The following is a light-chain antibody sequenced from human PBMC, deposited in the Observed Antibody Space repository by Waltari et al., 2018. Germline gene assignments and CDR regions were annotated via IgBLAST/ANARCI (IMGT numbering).Light chain of an antibody. V-gene: IGKV3-20*01. CDR2: GTS. Sequence: IVLTQSPGILSLSPGERATLSCRASQSLSNSYIAWYQQRPGQAPRLLIYGTSTRAPGIPARFGGSGSGTAFTLTITRLEPEDFAIYYCQESGWTPCTFGQGTKLQVK. J-gene: IGKJ2*02. CDR3: QESGWTPCT. CDR1: QSLSNSY.